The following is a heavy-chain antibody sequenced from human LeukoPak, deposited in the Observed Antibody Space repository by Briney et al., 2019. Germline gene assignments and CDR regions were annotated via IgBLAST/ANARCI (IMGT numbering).Heavy chain of an antibody. D-gene: IGHD6-6*01. CDR2: INGDGSNT. V-gene: IGHV3-74*01. Sequence: GGSLRLSCGASGFTFSTYWMNWVRQAPGKGLVWVSHINGDGSNTNYADSVKGRFTIPRDNAKNTLYLQMNSLRAEDTAVYYCAKDSSSSGFDYWGQGTLVTVSS. J-gene: IGHJ4*02. CDR1: GFTFSTYW. CDR3: AKDSSSSGFDY.